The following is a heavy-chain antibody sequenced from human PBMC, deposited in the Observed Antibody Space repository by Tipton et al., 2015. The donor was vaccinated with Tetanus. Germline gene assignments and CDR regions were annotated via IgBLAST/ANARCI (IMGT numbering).Heavy chain of an antibody. D-gene: IGHD3-22*01. CDR3: ARDRGDYIYYGMDV. J-gene: IGHJ6*02. Sequence: QLVQSGAEMKKPGASVKVSCKASGYTFTGYYIYWVRQAPGQGLEWMGWIDPNSGGTVYAQKFQGRVTMTRDTSISTAYMELRSLRSDDPALYYCARDRGDYIYYGMDVWGPGTTVTVS. CDR1: GYTFTGYY. CDR2: IDPNSGGT. V-gene: IGHV1-2*02.